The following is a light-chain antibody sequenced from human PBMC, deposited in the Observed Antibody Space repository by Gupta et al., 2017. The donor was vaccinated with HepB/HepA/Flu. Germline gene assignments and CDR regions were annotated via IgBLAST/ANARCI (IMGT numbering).Light chain of an antibody. CDR2: LNN. V-gene: IGLV1-44*01. J-gene: IGLJ3*02. CDR1: SSNSGSNA. CDR3: AAWDVSLNGGV. Sequence: QSVLTQPPSASGAPGQRVTISCSGSSSNSGSNAVNWYQQLPGTAPKLIIYLNNQRPSGVPDRFSGSKSGTSASLAISGLQSEDEADYYCAAWDVSLNGGVFGGGTKLTVL.